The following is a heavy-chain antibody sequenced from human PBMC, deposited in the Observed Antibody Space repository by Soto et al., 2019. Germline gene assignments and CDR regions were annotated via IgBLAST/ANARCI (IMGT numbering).Heavy chain of an antibody. D-gene: IGHD2-2*02. CDR3: AMQYCSSTRCYRDY. Sequence: QVQLVQSGAEVKKPGSSVKVSCKASGGTFSSYTISWVRQAPGQGLEWMGRIIPILGIANYAQKFQGSVTITAEKAPGTAYMELSSLRSEDRAVYYCAMQYCSSTRCYRDYRGQGTLVTVSS. V-gene: IGHV1-69*02. CDR1: GGTFSSYT. CDR2: IIPILGIA. J-gene: IGHJ4*02.